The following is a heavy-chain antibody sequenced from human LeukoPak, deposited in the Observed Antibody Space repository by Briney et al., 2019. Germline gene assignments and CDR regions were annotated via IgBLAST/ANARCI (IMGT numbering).Heavy chain of an antibody. V-gene: IGHV3-23*01. CDR1: GFTLSSYA. D-gene: IGHD6-13*01. J-gene: IGHJ5*02. Sequence: GGSLKLSWAASGFTLSSYAMSWVRQAPGKGLEWVSAISGSGGSTYYADSVKGRFTISRDNSKNTLYLQMNSLRAEDTAVYYCVRQQLEGYWYDPWGQGTLVTVSS. CDR2: ISGSGGST. CDR3: VRQQLEGYWYDP.